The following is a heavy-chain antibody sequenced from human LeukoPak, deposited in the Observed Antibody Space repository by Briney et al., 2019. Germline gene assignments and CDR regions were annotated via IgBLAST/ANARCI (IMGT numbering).Heavy chain of an antibody. CDR2: ISGSGDNT. D-gene: IGHD3-22*01. J-gene: IGHJ4*02. CDR1: GFTFNDYA. Sequence: GGSLRLSCVASGFTFNDYAMSWVRQPPAMGLEWVSAISGSGDNTYYADSVKGRVTISRDNAKNSLYLQMNSLRAEDTAVCYCARGLGYFDYWGQGTLVTVSS. CDR3: ARGLGYFDY. V-gene: IGHV3-23*01.